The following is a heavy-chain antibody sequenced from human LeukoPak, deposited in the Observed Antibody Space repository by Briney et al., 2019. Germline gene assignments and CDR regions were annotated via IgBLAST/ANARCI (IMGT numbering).Heavy chain of an antibody. CDR2: IYYSGST. D-gene: IGHD4-11*01. CDR1: GGSISSYY. Sequence: SETLSLTCTVSGGSISSYYWSWIRQPPGKGLEWIGYIYYSGSTNYNPSLKSRVTISVDTSKNQFSLKLSSVTAADTAVYYCARVARSYSNYPYYYYYYMDVWGKGTTVTVSS. CDR3: ARVARSYSNYPYYYYYYMDV. J-gene: IGHJ6*03. V-gene: IGHV4-59*01.